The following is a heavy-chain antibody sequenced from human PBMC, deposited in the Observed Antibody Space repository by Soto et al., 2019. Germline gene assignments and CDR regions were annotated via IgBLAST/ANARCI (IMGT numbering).Heavy chain of an antibody. V-gene: IGHV4-39*07. Sequence: PSETLSLTCTVSGGSISSSSYYWGWIRHPPGKGLEWIGSIYYSGSTYYNPSLKSRVTISVDTSKNQFSLKLSSVTAADTAVYYCARDPSASGSYFDYWGQGTLVTVSS. CDR2: IYYSGST. J-gene: IGHJ4*02. D-gene: IGHD3-10*01. CDR1: GGSISSSSYY. CDR3: ARDPSASGSYFDY.